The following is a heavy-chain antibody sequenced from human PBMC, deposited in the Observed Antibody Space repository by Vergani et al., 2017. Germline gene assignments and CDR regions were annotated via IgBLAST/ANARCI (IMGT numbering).Heavy chain of an antibody. Sequence: QVQLVQSGAEVKKPGASVKVSCKASGYTFPSYYMHWVRQAPGQGLEWMGIINPSGGSTSYAQKFQGRVTMTRDTSTSTVYMELSSLRSEDTAMYYCASGRGELLRGGNWCEPWGQGTLVTVSS. V-gene: IGHV1-46*01. CDR1: GYTFPSYY. CDR2: INPSGGST. CDR3: ASGRGELLRGGNWCEP. J-gene: IGHJ5*02. D-gene: IGHD1-26*01.